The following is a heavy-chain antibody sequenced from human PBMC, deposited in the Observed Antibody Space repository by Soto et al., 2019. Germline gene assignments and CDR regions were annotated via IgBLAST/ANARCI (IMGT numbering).Heavy chain of an antibody. J-gene: IGHJ4*02. V-gene: IGHV3-11*05. CDR3: ARDHHRYSGYDYVDY. D-gene: IGHD5-12*01. CDR2: ISSSSSYT. Sequence: RRLSCAASGFTFSDYYMSWIRQAPGKGLEWVSYISSSSSYTNYADSVKGRFTISRDNAKNSLYLQMNSLRAEDTALYYCARDHHRYSGYDYVDYWGKGTLVTVSS. CDR1: GFTFSDYY.